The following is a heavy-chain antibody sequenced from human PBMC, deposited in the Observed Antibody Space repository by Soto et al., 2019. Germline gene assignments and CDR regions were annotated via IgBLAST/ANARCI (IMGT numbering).Heavy chain of an antibody. V-gene: IGHV1-69*05. J-gene: IGHJ4*02. CDR1: GGTFSSYA. Sequence: KVSCKASGGTFSSYAISWVRQAPGQGLEWMGGIIPIFGTANYAQKLQGRVTMTTDTSTSTAYMELRSLRSDDTAVYYCARGIVGATWFDYWGQGTLVTVSS. CDR2: IIPIFGTA. CDR3: ARGIVGATWFDY. D-gene: IGHD1-26*01.